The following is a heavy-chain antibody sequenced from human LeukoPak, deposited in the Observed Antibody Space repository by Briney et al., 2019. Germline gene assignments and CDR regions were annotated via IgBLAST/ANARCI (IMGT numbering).Heavy chain of an antibody. D-gene: IGHD6-19*01. V-gene: IGHV3-30*18. Sequence: PGRSLRLSCAASGFTFSSYGMRWVRQAPGKGLEWVAVISYDGSNKYYADSVKGRFTISRDNSKNTLYLQMNSLRAEDTAVYYCAKDGGWSFDYWGQGTLVTVSS. CDR1: GFTFSSYG. CDR3: AKDGGWSFDY. J-gene: IGHJ4*02. CDR2: ISYDGSNK.